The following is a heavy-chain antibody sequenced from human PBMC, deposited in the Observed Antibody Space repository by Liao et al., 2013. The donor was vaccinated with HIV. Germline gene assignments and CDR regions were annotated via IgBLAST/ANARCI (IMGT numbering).Heavy chain of an antibody. Sequence: QVQVQQWGAGLLKPSETLSLTCAVYGASFSHYYWSWIRQAPGNGAWSGLGKVNHSGSATYNPSLKSRVTISVDTSRNQFSLNLTSVTAADTAIYYCARVTVGRWLTVRREKLGAYWGQGTLVTVSS. CDR3: ARVTVGRWLTVRREKLGAY. V-gene: IGHV4-34*01. D-gene: IGHD5-24*01. J-gene: IGHJ4*02. CDR2: VNHSGSA. CDR1: GASFSHYY.